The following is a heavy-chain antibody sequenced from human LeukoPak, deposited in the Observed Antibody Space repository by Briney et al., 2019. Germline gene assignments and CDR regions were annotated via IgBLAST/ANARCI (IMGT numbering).Heavy chain of an antibody. Sequence: GGSLRLSCAASGFTLRNNVMHWVRQAPGKGLEWVALIWYDGSDKHYGGSVKGRFGISRDNSENTVYLQMNSLRAEDAAVYYCAREGGNTWGSFRSVGAFDVWGRGTMVTVSS. CDR3: AREGGNTWGSFRSVGAFDV. J-gene: IGHJ3*01. CDR2: IWYDGSDK. CDR1: GFTLRNNV. D-gene: IGHD3-16*02. V-gene: IGHV3-33*01.